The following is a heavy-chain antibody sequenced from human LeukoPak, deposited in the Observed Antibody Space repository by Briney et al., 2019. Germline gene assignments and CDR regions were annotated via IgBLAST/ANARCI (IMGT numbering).Heavy chain of an antibody. J-gene: IGHJ4*02. CDR3: ARDDMVAAIIDY. Sequence: SETLSLTFTVSGGSISSSSYYWGWIRQPPGKGLEWIGSIYYSGSTYYNPSLKSRVTISVDTSKNQFSLKLSSVTAADTAVYYCARDDMVAAIIDYWGQGTLVTVSS. V-gene: IGHV4-39*07. CDR2: IYYSGST. CDR1: GGSISSSSYY. D-gene: IGHD2-15*01.